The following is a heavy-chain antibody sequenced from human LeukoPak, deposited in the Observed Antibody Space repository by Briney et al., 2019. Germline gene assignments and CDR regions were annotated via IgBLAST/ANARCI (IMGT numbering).Heavy chain of an antibody. J-gene: IGHJ3*02. D-gene: IGHD5-24*01. CDR2: ISHSGSL. Sequence: PGGSLRLSCAATGFTFSNYEMNWVRQAPGTGLEWVSSISHSGSLSYADSVKGRFTISRDNSMNTLYLQMSSLTAEDTAIYYCAKELTERWLIDAFDIWGQGTVVTVSS. CDR3: AKELTERWLIDAFDI. CDR1: GFTFSNYE. V-gene: IGHV3-23*01.